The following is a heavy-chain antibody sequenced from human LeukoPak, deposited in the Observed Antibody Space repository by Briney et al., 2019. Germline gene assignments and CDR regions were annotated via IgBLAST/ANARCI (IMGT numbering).Heavy chain of an antibody. J-gene: IGHJ5*02. Sequence: SETLSLTCTVSGGSITSSSYYWGWIRQPPRKGLELIGSIYYSGSTYYNSSLKSRVTISVDTSKNQFSLKLNSVTATDTAVYYCATETYCTAGSCYASPWGQGTVVIVSS. D-gene: IGHD2-15*01. CDR2: IYYSGST. CDR1: GGSITSSSYY. CDR3: ATETYCTAGSCYASP. V-gene: IGHV4-39*01.